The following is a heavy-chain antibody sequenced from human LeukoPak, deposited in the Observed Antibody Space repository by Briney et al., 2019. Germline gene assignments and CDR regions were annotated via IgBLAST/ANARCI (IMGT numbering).Heavy chain of an antibody. CDR3: ARDWDVDTAMVASWFDP. CDR1: GGTFSSNA. J-gene: IGHJ5*02. D-gene: IGHD5-18*01. V-gene: IGHV1-69*05. Sequence: SVKVSCKASGGTFSSNAISWVRQAPGQGLEWMGRIIPIFGTTKYAQKFQGRVTITTDETTSTAYMELSSLRSEDTAVYYCARDWDVDTAMVASWFDPWGQGTLVTVSS. CDR2: IIPIFGTT.